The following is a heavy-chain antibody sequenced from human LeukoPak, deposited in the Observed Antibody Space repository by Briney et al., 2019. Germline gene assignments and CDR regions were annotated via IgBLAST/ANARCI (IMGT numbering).Heavy chain of an antibody. CDR1: GGSISSYY. D-gene: IGHD3-22*01. V-gene: IGHV4-59*01. CDR2: IHYSGST. Sequence: SETLSLTCTVSGGSISSYYWSWIRQPPGKGLEWIGYIHYSGSTHYNPSLKSRVTISVDTSKNQFSLKLSSVPAADTAVYYCARSSEGRYYYDSSGFSYYYYYMDVWGKGTTVTISS. J-gene: IGHJ6*03. CDR3: ARSSEGRYYYDSSGFSYYYYYMDV.